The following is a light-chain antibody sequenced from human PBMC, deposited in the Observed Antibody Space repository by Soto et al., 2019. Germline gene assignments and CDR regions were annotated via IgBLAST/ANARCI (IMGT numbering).Light chain of an antibody. V-gene: IGKV3-11*01. CDR3: QQRTNWLT. J-gene: IGKJ3*01. CDR1: QNVSTY. CDR2: DAS. Sequence: EIVLTQSPATRSLSPGERATLSCRASQNVSTYLAWYQQKPGQAPRLLIYDASNRATGIPARFSGSGSGTAFTLTISSLEPEDFAVYYCQQRTNWLTFGPGTKVDIK.